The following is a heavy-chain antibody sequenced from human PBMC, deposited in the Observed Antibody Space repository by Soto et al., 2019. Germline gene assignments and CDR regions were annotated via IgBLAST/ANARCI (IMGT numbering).Heavy chain of an antibody. CDR2: IYYSGST. J-gene: IGHJ4*02. Sequence: SETLSLTCIVSGGSISSGDYYWTWIRQHPGKGLEWIGYIYYSGSTKHNPSLKSRITISVDTSKNQFSLKLNSVTAADTAVYYCARTKTSSTSFHVDYWGQGTQVTVSS. CDR1: GGSISSGDYY. CDR3: ARTKTSSTSFHVDY. D-gene: IGHD2-2*01. V-gene: IGHV4-31*03.